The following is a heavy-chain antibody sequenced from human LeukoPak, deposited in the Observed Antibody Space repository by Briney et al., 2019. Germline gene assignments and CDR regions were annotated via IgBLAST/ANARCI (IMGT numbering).Heavy chain of an antibody. CDR1: GFTFSSYG. Sequence: GGSLRLSCAASGFTFSSYGMHWVRQAPGKGLEWVAFIRYDASNKYYADSVKGRFTISRDNAKNSLYLQMNRLRAEDTAVYYCARKGARFGELLDYYYYMDVWGKGTTVTVSS. CDR2: IRYDASNK. D-gene: IGHD3-10*01. J-gene: IGHJ6*03. CDR3: ARKGARFGELLDYYYYMDV. V-gene: IGHV3-30*02.